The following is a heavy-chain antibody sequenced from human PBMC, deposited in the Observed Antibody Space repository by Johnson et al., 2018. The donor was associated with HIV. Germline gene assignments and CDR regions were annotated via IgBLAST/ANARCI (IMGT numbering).Heavy chain of an antibody. D-gene: IGHD1-26*01. J-gene: IGHJ3*02. Sequence: VQLVESGGGVVQPGGSLRLSCAASGFTFSNYGMHWVRQAPGKGLEWVGRIKSKTDGGTTDYAAPVKGRFTISRDDSKNTLYLQMNSLRAEDTAVYYCARKRWEPLDAFDIWGQGTMVTVSS. CDR2: IKSKTDGGTT. CDR3: ARKRWEPLDAFDI. CDR1: GFTFSNYG. V-gene: IGHV3-15*01.